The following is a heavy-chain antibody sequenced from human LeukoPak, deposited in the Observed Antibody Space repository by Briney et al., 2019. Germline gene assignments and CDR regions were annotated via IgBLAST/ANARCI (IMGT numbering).Heavy chain of an antibody. V-gene: IGHV4-4*07. J-gene: IGHJ3*02. Sequence: SETLSLTCTVSRGSISSYYWSWVRQPAGKGLEWIGRIYTSGSTNYNPSLKSRVTMSVDTSKNQFSLKLSSVTAADTAVYYCASYNWNYVMAFDIWGQGTMVTVSS. CDR3: ASYNWNYVMAFDI. D-gene: IGHD1-7*01. CDR2: IYTSGST. CDR1: RGSISSYY.